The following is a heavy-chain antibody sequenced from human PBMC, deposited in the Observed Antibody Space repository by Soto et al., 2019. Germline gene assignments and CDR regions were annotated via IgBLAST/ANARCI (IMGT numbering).Heavy chain of an antibody. D-gene: IGHD3-10*01. J-gene: IGHJ3*02. V-gene: IGHV1-69*13. CDR1: GGTFSSYA. CDR2: IIPIFGTA. Sequence: EASVKVSCKASGGTFSSYAISWVRQAPGQGLEWMGGIIPIFGTANYAQKFQGRVTITADESTSTAYMELSSLRSEDTAVYYCARDDGVDGSGSYKAFDIWGQGTMVTVSS. CDR3: ARDDGVDGSGSYKAFDI.